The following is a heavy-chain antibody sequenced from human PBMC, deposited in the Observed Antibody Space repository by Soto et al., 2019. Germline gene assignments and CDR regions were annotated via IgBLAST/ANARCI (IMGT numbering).Heavy chain of an antibody. CDR3: ARAKYYDSSAFAFDI. CDR2: IIPILGIA. Sequence: QVQLVQSGAAVKKPGSSVKVSCKASGGTFSSYTISWVRQAPGQGLEWMGRIIPILGIANYAQKFQGRVTITADKSTSTAYMELSSLRSEDTAVYYCARAKYYDSSAFAFDIWGQGTMVTVSS. V-gene: IGHV1-69*02. D-gene: IGHD3-22*01. J-gene: IGHJ3*02. CDR1: GGTFSSYT.